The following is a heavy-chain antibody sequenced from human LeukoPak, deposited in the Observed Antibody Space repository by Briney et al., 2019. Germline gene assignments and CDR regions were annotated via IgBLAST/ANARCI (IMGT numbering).Heavy chain of an antibody. CDR1: GYTFTGYY. CDR3: ARLRGPTVVTPVYY. J-gene: IGHJ4*02. CDR2: INPNSGGT. D-gene: IGHD4-23*01. Sequence: ASVKVSCKASGYTFTGYYMHWVRQAPGQGLEWMGWINPNSGGTSYAQKFQGRVTMTRDTSISTAYMELTRLTSDDTAVYYCARLRGPTVVTPVYYWGQGTLVTVSS. V-gene: IGHV1-2*02.